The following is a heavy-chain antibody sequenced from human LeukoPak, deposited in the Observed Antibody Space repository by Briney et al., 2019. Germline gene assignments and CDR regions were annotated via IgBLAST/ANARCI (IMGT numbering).Heavy chain of an antibody. CDR2: IYPGDSDT. Sequence: KGGESLKISCKGSGYRFNYWIGWVRQMPGKGLEWMVVIYPGDSDTRYSPSFQGQVTISADKSISTAYLQWSSLKASDTAMYYCARAVAGAPEYFQHWGQGTLVTVSS. V-gene: IGHV5-51*01. CDR3: ARAVAGAPEYFQH. J-gene: IGHJ1*01. CDR1: GYRFNYW. D-gene: IGHD6-19*01.